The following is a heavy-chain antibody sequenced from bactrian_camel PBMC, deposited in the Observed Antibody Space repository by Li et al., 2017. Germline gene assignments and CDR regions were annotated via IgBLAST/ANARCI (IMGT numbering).Heavy chain of an antibody. D-gene: IGHD2*01. CDR1: GNTDSRNM. Sequence: QVQLVESGGASVQAGGSLRLSCVASGNTDSRNMMGWFRQAPGKDRETVAAIHTGGGSTHYADSVKGRFTISQDNAKNTLYLQMNSLKPEDTAMYYCAAGGGNGAFCYTGERSMDYWGQGTQVTVS. J-gene: IGHJ4*01. V-gene: IGHV3S54*01. CDR3: AAGGGNGAFCYTGERSMDY. CDR2: IHTGGGST.